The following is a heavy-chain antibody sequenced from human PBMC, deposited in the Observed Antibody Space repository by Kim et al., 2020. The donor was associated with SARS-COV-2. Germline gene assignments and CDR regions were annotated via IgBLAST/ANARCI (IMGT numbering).Heavy chain of an antibody. V-gene: IGHV3-21*01. J-gene: IGHJ4*02. CDR3: TRTGIFGAADSDC. CDR2: INNDKHYI. D-gene: IGHD3-10*01. CDR1: GFTFSSYS. Sequence: GGSLRLSCTASGFTFSSYSMNWVRQAPGKGLEWVSSINNDKHYIYYADSVKGRFTISRDNGKNSLYLQMNGLRAEDTAMYYCTRTGIFGAADSDCWGQGTLVTVSS.